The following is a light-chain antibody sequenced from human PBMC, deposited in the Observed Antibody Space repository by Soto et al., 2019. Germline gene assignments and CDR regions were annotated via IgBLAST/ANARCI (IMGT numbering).Light chain of an antibody. Sequence: QSALTQPPSASGSPGQSVTISCTGTSSDVGGYNYVSWYQQHPGKAPKLMIYEVSKRPSGVPDRFSGSKSGNTASLTASGLQAEDEADYYCSSYAGSNNFPFGGGTQLTVL. CDR1: SSDVGGYNY. CDR3: SSYAGSNNFP. V-gene: IGLV2-8*01. J-gene: IGLJ2*01. CDR2: EVS.